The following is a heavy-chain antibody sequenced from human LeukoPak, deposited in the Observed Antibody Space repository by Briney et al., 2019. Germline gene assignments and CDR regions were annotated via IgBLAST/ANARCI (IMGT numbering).Heavy chain of an antibody. CDR1: GYTFTNYW. CDR2: IYPDESDT. CDR3: ARPRIAVAGTGGYYFDY. V-gene: IGHV5-51*01. J-gene: IGHJ4*02. Sequence: GESLKISCKTSGYTFTNYWIGWVRQMPGKGLEWMGSIYPDESDTRHSPSFQGQVTISADKSISTAYLQWSSLKASDTAMYYCARPRIAVAGTGGYYFDYWGQGTLVTVSS. D-gene: IGHD6-19*01.